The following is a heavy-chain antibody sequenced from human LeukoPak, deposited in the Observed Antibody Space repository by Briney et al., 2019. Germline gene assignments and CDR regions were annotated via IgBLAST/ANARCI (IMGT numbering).Heavy chain of an antibody. Sequence: ASVTVSCTASGFTFTSYGISWVRQAPGKGLEWVGWISAYNGNTYYAHTLQGRFTISTDKSKNTVYMEVNSLRSDDTAVYYCARDYDWYKARFYWGDGDPVTVSS. CDR2: ISAYNGNT. J-gene: IGHJ4*01. CDR3: ARDYDWYKARFY. V-gene: IGHV1-18*01. D-gene: IGHD3-16*01. CDR1: GFTFTSYG.